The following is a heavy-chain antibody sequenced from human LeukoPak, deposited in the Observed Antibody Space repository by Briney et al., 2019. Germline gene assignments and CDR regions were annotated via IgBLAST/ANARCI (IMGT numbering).Heavy chain of an antibody. Sequence: GGSLRLSCTASGFSFSTFWMNWVRQAPGKGLEWVANIKHDGSVKYYVDSVKGRFTISRDNAMQSLYLQMNSLRAEDTAVCYCAGGVSYWGRGTLVTVSS. V-gene: IGHV3-7*04. CDR3: AGGVSY. J-gene: IGHJ4*02. CDR1: GFSFSTFW. CDR2: IKHDGSVK.